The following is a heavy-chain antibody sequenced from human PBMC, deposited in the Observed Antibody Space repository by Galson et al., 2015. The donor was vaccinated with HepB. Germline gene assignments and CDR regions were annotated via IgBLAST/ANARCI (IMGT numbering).Heavy chain of an antibody. V-gene: IGHV1-18*01. CDR2: VSGYDGSA. J-gene: IGHJ6*02. CDR3: ARDSRLELQLNNYYSYGMDV. Sequence: SVKVSCKASGYDFNKYGLSWVRQAPGQGLEWMGWVSGYDGSANYAPKFQGRVTTTTEASTGTAFMEMRSLRSDDTAVYYCARDSRLELQLNNYYSYGMDVWGQGTAVVVS. D-gene: IGHD1-7*01. CDR1: GYDFNKYG.